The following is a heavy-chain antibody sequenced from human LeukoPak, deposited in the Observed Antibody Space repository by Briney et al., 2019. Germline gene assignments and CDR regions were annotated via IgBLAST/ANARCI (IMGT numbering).Heavy chain of an antibody. D-gene: IGHD3-10*01. CDR2: FYSIGGT. CDR1: GGSISNDY. J-gene: IGHJ4*02. Sequence: SETLSLTCAVSGGSISNDYWSWIRQPAGKGLEWIGRFYSIGGTNYNPYLKSRVTMSVDTSKNQFSLKLSSVTAADTAVYYCASLYGSGSSKIDYWGQGTLVTVSS. CDR3: ASLYGSGSSKIDY. V-gene: IGHV4-4*07.